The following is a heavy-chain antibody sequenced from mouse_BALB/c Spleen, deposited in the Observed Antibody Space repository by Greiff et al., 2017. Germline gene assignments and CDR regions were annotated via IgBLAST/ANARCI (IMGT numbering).Heavy chain of an antibody. Sequence: VQLQQSAAELARPGASVKMSCKASGYTFTSYTMHWVKQRPGQGLEWIGYINPSSGYTEYNQKFKDKTTLTADKSSSTAYMQLSSLTSEDSAVYYCARSVRRRESMDYWGQGTSVTVSS. D-gene: IGHD2-14*01. V-gene: IGHV1-4*02. CDR1: GYTFTSYT. CDR3: ARSVRRRESMDY. CDR2: INPSSGYT. J-gene: IGHJ4*01.